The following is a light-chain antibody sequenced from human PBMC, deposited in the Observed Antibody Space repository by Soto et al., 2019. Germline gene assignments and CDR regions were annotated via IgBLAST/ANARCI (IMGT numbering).Light chain of an antibody. CDR3: QAWDTNTGV. V-gene: IGLV3-1*01. Sequence: VLVIYQDNRRPSGIPERFSGSNSGNTATLIISGTQAMDEADYYCQAWDTNTGVFGTGTKVTVL. J-gene: IGLJ1*01. CDR2: QDN.